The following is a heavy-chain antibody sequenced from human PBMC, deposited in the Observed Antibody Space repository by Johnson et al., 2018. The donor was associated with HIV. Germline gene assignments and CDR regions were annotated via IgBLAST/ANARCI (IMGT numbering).Heavy chain of an antibody. CDR3: AVTSIAGRPKWQDVFDI. V-gene: IGHV3-30*02. Sequence: QVQLVESGGGLVQPGGSLRLSCVASGFSFGSYAMHWARQAPGTGLEWVAVIWYDGPTKYYGDYVKGRFTLSRDNSKNTLYLQMKSLSPEDTAVYFCAVTSIAGRPKWQDVFDIWGQGTMVTVSS. CDR1: GFSFGSYA. CDR2: IWYDGPTK. D-gene: IGHD6-6*01. J-gene: IGHJ3*02.